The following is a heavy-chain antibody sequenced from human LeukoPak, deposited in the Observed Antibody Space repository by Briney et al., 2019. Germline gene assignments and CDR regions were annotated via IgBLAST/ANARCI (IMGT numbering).Heavy chain of an antibody. Sequence: GGSLRLSCAASGFTFSNYWLTWVRQAPGQGLEWVANIKQDGSEKHYVDSVKGRFTISRDNAKNSLYLQMNSLRAEDTAVYYCARAVAGDFDYWGQGTLVTVSS. J-gene: IGHJ4*02. V-gene: IGHV3-7*01. D-gene: IGHD6-19*01. CDR2: IKQDGSEK. CDR3: ARAVAGDFDY. CDR1: GFTFSNYW.